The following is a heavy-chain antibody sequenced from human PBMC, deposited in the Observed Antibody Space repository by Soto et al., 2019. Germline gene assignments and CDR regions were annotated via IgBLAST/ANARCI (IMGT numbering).Heavy chain of an antibody. J-gene: IGHJ5*02. D-gene: IGHD2-15*01. CDR1: GGSINTYY. CDR2: ISYSGST. Sequence: SETLSLTCTVSGGSINTYYWSWIRQAPGKGLEWIGYISYSGSTNYNPSLQSRLTMSVDTSKNQFSLNLRSVTAADTAMYYCARDANYCSGDTCYSGINWFDPWGQGTLVTVSS. V-gene: IGHV4-59*01. CDR3: ARDANYCSGDTCYSGINWFDP.